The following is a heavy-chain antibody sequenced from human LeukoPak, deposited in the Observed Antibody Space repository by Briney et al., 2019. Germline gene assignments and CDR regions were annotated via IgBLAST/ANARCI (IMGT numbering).Heavy chain of an antibody. CDR2: IKQDGSEK. CDR3: AREPPPYDYVWGSYREDYFDY. CDR1: GFTFSSYW. J-gene: IGHJ4*02. D-gene: IGHD3-16*02. V-gene: IGHV3-7*01. Sequence: PGGSLRLSCAASGFTFSSYWMSWVRQAPGKWLEWVANIKQDGSEKYYVDSVKGRFTISRDNAKNSLYPQMNSLRAEDTAVYYCAREPPPYDYVWGSYREDYFDYWGRGTLVTVSS.